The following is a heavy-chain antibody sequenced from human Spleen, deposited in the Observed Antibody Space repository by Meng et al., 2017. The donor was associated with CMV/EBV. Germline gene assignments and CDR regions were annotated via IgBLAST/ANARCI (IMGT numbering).Heavy chain of an antibody. CDR2: IGNSGSNT. CDR3: ARDFLGDWGQDY. CDR1: GFTFSDYY. J-gene: IGHJ4*02. Sequence: GESLKISCAASGFTFSDYYMSWIRQAPGKGLEWLSYIGNSGSNTYYADSVKGRFTISRDNAQKSLYLQMNSLRAEDTAVYYCARDFLGDWGQDYWGQGTLVTVSS. V-gene: IGHV3-11*01. D-gene: IGHD7-27*01.